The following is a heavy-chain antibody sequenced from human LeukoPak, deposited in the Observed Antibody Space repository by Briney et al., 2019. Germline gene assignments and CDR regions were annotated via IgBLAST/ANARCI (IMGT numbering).Heavy chain of an antibody. Sequence: SETLSLTCAVYGGSFSGYYWSWIRQPPGKDLEWIGYIYYSGSTYYNPSLKSRVTISVDTSKNQFSLKLSSVTAADTAVYYCARLVDTAMGYFDYWGQGTLVTVSS. CDR1: GGSFSGYY. D-gene: IGHD5-18*01. V-gene: IGHV4-30-4*08. CDR3: ARLVDTAMGYFDY. J-gene: IGHJ4*02. CDR2: IYYSGST.